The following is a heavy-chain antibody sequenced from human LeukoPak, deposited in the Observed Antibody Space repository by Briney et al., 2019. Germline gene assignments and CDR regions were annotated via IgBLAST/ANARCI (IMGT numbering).Heavy chain of an antibody. D-gene: IGHD2-15*01. J-gene: IGHJ4*02. V-gene: IGHV3-21*01. CDR2: ITSSGTYI. CDR1: GFTFNNYN. Sequence: GGSLRLSCAASGFTFNNYNMNWVRQAPGKALEWVSSITSSGTYIFYADSVKGRFTISRDNAKNSLYLQMNSLRAEDTAVYYCAKAPVTTCSGAYCYPFDYWGQGTLVTVSS. CDR3: AKAPVTTCSGAYCYPFDY.